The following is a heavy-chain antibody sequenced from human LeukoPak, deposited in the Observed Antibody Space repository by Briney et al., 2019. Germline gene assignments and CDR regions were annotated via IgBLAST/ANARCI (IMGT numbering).Heavy chain of an antibody. V-gene: IGHV3-7*01. CDR3: ARDLRRPYGSGSYYNGVRLDP. CDR1: GFTFSSYW. CDR2: IKQDGSEK. J-gene: IGHJ5*02. D-gene: IGHD3-10*01. Sequence: GGSLRLSCAASGFTFSSYWMSWVRQAPGKGLDWVANIKQDGSEKYYVDSVKGRFTISRDNAKNSLYLQMNSLRAEDTAVYYCARDLRRPYGSGSYYNGVRLDPWGQGTLVTLSS.